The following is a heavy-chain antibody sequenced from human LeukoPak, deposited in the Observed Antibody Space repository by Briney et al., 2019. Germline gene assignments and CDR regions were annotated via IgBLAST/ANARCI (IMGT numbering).Heavy chain of an antibody. CDR2: ITTGSGTI. Sequence: PGGSLRLSCAASGFTFSSYNMNWVRQAPGKGLEWLSYITTGSGTIYYADSVKGRFTISRDNGKNSLYLQMNGLRVEDTAVYYCARDISSGHYFFDYWGQGTLVTVSS. D-gene: IGHD3-22*01. CDR3: ARDISSGHYFFDY. V-gene: IGHV3-48*01. CDR1: GFTFSSYN. J-gene: IGHJ4*02.